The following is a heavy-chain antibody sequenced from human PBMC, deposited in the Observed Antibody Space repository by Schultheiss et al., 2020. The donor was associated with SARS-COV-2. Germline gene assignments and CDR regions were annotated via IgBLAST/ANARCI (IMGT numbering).Heavy chain of an antibody. V-gene: IGHV3-33*03. CDR1: RFPFSRSV. CDR2: IWNDGSNK. Sequence: GGSLRLSCAASRFPFSRSVVHWVRQAPGKGLEWVAVIWNDGSNKYYADSVKGRFTISRDNAKNSLYLQMNSLRAEDTALYYCAKDLNRHCSGGSCYFGSGYYGMDVWGQGTTVTVSS. CDR3: AKDLNRHCSGGSCYFGSGYYGMDV. J-gene: IGHJ6*02. D-gene: IGHD2-15*01.